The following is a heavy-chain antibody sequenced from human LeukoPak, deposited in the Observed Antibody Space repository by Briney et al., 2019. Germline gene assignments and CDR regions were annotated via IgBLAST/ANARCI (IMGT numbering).Heavy chain of an antibody. V-gene: IGHV4-4*07. CDR3: ARLPRSGQQLVKLDY. D-gene: IGHD6-13*01. CDR1: GGSISSYY. Sequence: PSETLSLTCTVSGGSISSYYWSWIRQPAGKGLEWIGRIYTSGSTNYNPSLKSRVTMSVDTSKNQFSLKLSSVTAADTAVYYCARLPRSGQQLVKLDYWGQGTLVTVSS. J-gene: IGHJ4*02. CDR2: IYTSGST.